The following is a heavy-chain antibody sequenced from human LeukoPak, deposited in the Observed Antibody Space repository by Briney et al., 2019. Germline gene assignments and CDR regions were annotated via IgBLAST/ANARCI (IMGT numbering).Heavy chain of an antibody. CDR1: GGSISRYY. D-gene: IGHD5-24*01. Sequence: PSETLSLTCSVSGGSISRYYWSWIRQPPGKGLEWIGHIYYIGSTNYNPSLKSRVTMSVDTSKNQFSLKLTSVTAADTAVYYCARGATGAPIIDYWGQGTLVTASS. CDR3: ARGATGAPIIDY. V-gene: IGHV4-59*01. CDR2: IYYIGST. J-gene: IGHJ4*02.